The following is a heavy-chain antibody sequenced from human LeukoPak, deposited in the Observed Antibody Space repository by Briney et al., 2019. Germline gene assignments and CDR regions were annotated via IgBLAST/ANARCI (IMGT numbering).Heavy chain of an antibody. V-gene: IGHV4-34*01. CDR1: GGSFSGYY. Sequence: AETLSLTCAVYGGSFSGYYWSWIRQPPGKGLEWIGEINHSGSTNYNPSLKSRVTISVDTPKNQFSLKLSSVTAADTAVYYCARGSSTSCYDYWGQGTLVTVSS. J-gene: IGHJ4*02. D-gene: IGHD2-2*01. CDR2: INHSGST. CDR3: ARGSSTSCYDY.